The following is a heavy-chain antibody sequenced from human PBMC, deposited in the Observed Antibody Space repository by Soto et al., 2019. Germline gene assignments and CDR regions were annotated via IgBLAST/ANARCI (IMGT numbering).Heavy chain of an antibody. Sequence: ASVKVSCKASGYTFTSYAMHWVRQAPGQRLEWMGWINAGNGNTKYSQKFQGRVTITRDTSASTAYMGLSSLRSEDTAVYYCARSDRIQLWSYFDYWGQGTLVTVSS. D-gene: IGHD5-18*01. CDR1: GYTFTSYA. V-gene: IGHV1-3*01. CDR2: INAGNGNT. CDR3: ARSDRIQLWSYFDY. J-gene: IGHJ4*02.